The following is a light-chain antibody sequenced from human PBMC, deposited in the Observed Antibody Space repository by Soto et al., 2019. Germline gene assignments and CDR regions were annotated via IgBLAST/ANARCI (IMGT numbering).Light chain of an antibody. Sequence: DIQMTQSPSALSASVGDRVTILCRASQTISNYLNWYQQKPGKAPKLLIYAASSFQSGVRSRFSGSGSGTDFSLTISSLQPEDFATYYWQQSYSSPRTFGQGTKVEIK. CDR1: QTISNY. CDR3: QQSYSSPRT. J-gene: IGKJ1*01. V-gene: IGKV1-39*01. CDR2: AAS.